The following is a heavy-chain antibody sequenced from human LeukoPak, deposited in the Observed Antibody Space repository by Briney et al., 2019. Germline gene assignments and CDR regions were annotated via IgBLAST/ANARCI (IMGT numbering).Heavy chain of an antibody. CDR2: ISAYNGNT. V-gene: IGHV1-18*01. CDR1: GYTFTSYG. D-gene: IGHD3-9*01. Sequence: ASVKVSCKASGYTFTSYGISWVRQAPGQGLEWMGWISAYNGNTNYAQKLQGRVTMTTDTSTSTAYMELRSLRSDDTAVYYCARTEGVLRYFDWTPDAFDIWGQGTMVTVSS. CDR3: ARTEGVLRYFDWTPDAFDI. J-gene: IGHJ3*02.